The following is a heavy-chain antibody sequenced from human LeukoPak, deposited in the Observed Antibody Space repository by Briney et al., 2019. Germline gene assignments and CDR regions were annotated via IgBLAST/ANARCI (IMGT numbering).Heavy chain of an antibody. D-gene: IGHD2-2*01. V-gene: IGHV4-59*08. CDR3: ARYCSSTSCQMPFDP. CDR1: GGSISSYY. J-gene: IGHJ5*02. CDR2: IYYSGST. Sequence: SETLSLTCTVSGGSISSYYWSWIQQPPAKGLEWIGYIYYSGSTNYNPSLKSRVTISVDTSKNQFSLKLSSVTAADTAVYYCARYCSSTSCQMPFDPWGQGTLVTVSS.